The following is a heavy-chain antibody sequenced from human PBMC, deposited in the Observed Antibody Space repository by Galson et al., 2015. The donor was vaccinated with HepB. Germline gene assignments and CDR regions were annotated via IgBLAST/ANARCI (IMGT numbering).Heavy chain of an antibody. J-gene: IGHJ5*02. CDR1: GYTFTSYA. Sequence: SVKVSCKASGYTFTSYAMHWVRQAPGQRLEWMGWINAGNGNTKYSQKFQGRVTITRDTSASTAYMELSSLRSEDTAVYYCARDRSPAYSNGNWFDPWGQGTLVTVSS. CDR3: ARDRSPAYSNGNWFDP. CDR2: INAGNGNT. D-gene: IGHD4-11*01. V-gene: IGHV1-3*01.